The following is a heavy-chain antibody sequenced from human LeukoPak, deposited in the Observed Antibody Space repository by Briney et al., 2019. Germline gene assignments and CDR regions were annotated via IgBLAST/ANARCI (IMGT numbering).Heavy chain of an antibody. J-gene: IGHJ4*02. D-gene: IGHD3-10*01. CDR1: GYRXTGYY. CDR3: ARDRRGYYDSGSYYPLI. V-gene: IGHV1-2*02. CDR2: INPDSGGT. Sequence: SVKVSCKASGYRXTGYYIHWARQAPGQGLEWMGWINPDSGGTNYAQKFQGRVTMTRDTSVSTAYMEVSRLRSDDTAVYFCARDRRGYYDSGSYYPLIWGQGTLVTVSS.